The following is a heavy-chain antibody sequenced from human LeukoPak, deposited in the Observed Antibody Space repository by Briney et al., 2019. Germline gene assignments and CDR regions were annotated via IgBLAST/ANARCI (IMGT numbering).Heavy chain of an antibody. CDR1: GFTFSSYA. J-gene: IGHJ3*02. CDR2: ISGSGGST. CDR3: ASLSGWLIGAFDI. Sequence: PGGSLRLSCAASGFTFSSYAMSWVRQAPGKGLEWVSAISGSGGSTYYADSVKGRFTISRDNSKNTLYLQMNSLRAEDTAVYYCASLSGWLIGAFDIWGQGTMVTVSS. V-gene: IGHV3-23*01. D-gene: IGHD6-19*01.